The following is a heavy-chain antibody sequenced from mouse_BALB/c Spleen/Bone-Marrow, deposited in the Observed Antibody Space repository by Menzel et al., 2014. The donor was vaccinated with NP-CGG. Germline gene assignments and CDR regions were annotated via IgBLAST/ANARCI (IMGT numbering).Heavy chain of an antibody. CDR3: ARRGYYAMDY. CDR1: GFVFSRYG. Sequence: EVQLQQSGGGLVQPGGSLKLSCAASGFVFSRYGLGWVRQVPGKGLEGFGEFNPDSNTIYYTPSLKDKFIISRDNAKNTLYLQMSKVRSEDTALYYCARRGYYAMDYWGQGSSVTVSS. CDR2: FNPDSNTI. J-gene: IGHJ4*01. V-gene: IGHV4-1*02.